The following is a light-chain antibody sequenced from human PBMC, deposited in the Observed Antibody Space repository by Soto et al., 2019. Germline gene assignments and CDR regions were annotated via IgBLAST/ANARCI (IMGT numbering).Light chain of an antibody. CDR3: QQYNNGPPLT. CDR1: QSVSSN. CDR2: GAS. Sequence: EIVMTQSPATLSVSPRERATLSCTASQSVSSNLAWYQQKPGQAPRLLIYGASTRATGIPARFSGSGSGTEFTHTISSLQSADFAVYYCQQYNNGPPLTFGGGTKVEIK. J-gene: IGKJ4*01. V-gene: IGKV3-15*01.